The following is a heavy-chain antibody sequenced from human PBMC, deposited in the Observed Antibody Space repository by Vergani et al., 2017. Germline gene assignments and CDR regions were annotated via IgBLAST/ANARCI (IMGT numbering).Heavy chain of an antibody. CDR2: IYYSGST. CDR3: ARDENWFDP. J-gene: IGHJ5*02. V-gene: IGHV4-59*01. CDR1: GGSISSYY. Sequence: QVQLQESGPGLVKPSETLSLTCTVSGGSISSYYWSWIRQPPGKGLEWIGYIYYSGSTNYNPSLKSRVTISVDTSKNQFSLKLSSVTAVDTAVYYCARDENWFDPWGQGTLVTVSS.